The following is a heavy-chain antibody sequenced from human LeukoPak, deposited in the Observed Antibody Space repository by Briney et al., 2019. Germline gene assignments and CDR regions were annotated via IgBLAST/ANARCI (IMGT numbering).Heavy chain of an antibody. CDR3: AKDLGFTYGMNYYYYGINV. J-gene: IGHJ6*02. CDR1: GFSFDDYA. D-gene: IGHD3-10*01. V-gene: IGHV3-9*01. CDR2: ISWNSGSI. Sequence: PGGSLRLSCAASGFSFDDYAMHWVRQAPGKGLEWVSGISWNSGSIGYADSVKGRFTISRDNANNSLYLQMNSLRPEDTALYYCAKDLGFTYGMNYYYYGINVWGQGTTVTVSS.